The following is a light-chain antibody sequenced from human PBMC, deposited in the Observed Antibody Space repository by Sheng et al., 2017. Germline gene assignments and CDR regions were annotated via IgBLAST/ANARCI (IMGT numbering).Light chain of an antibody. J-gene: IGKJ2*01. CDR2: QAF. V-gene: IGKV1-5*03. Sequence: DIQMTQSPSTLSASIGDRVTITCLASQSISLWLAWYQQKPGKAPKLLIFQAFNLQYGVPSRFSGSGSGTEFTLTISSLQPDDFATYHCQQYSTFPYTFGQGTRLEIK. CDR1: QSISLW. CDR3: QQYSTFPYT.